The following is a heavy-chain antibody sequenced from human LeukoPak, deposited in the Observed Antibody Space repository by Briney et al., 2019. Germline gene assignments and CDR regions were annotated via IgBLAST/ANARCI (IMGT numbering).Heavy chain of an antibody. CDR3: ARYGDYRGLYFDY. CDR2: IHSTGST. J-gene: IGHJ4*02. Sequence: SETLSLTCTVSGGSINSYFWSWIRQPPGKGLEWIAYIHSTGSTNYNPSLKSRVTISVDTSKNQFSLKVNSVTAADTAVYYCARYGDYRGLYFDYWGQGTLVTVSS. CDR1: GGSINSYF. V-gene: IGHV4-59*08. D-gene: IGHD4-17*01.